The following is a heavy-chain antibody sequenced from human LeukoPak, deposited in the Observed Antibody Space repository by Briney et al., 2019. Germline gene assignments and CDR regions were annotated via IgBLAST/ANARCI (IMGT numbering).Heavy chain of an antibody. V-gene: IGHV3-7*01. J-gene: IGHJ6*03. CDR1: GFTFSSYW. D-gene: IGHD5-12*01. Sequence: PGGSLRLSCAASGFTFSSYWMSWVRQAPGKGLEWVANIKQDGSEKYYVDSVKGRFTISRDNAKNSLYLQMNSLRAEDTAVYYCARGLSGGGGYVYYYYYMDVWGKGTTVTVSS. CDR3: ARGLSGGGGYVYYYYYMDV. CDR2: IKQDGSEK.